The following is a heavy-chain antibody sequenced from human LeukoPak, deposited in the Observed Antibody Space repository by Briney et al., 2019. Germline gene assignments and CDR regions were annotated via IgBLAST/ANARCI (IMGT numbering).Heavy chain of an antibody. CDR2: ISGSGGST. CDR3: AKVGCSGGSCYYYGMDV. CDR1: GFTFSSYA. J-gene: IGHJ6*04. V-gene: IGHV3-23*01. Sequence: PGGSLRLSCAASGFTFSSYAMSWVRQAPGKGLEWVSAISGSGGSTYYADSVKGRFTISRDNSKNTLYLQMNSLRAEDTAVYYCAKVGCSGGSCYYYGMDVWGKGTTVTVSS. D-gene: IGHD2-15*01.